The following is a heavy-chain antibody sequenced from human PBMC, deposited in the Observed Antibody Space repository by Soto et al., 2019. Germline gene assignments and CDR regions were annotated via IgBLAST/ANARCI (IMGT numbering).Heavy chain of an antibody. CDR2: IYYSGSP. J-gene: IGHJ4*02. V-gene: IGHV4-39*01. CDR1: GDSISSSKYY. CDR3: ARRPLYYYDSRGRKGWVFDS. D-gene: IGHD3-22*01. Sequence: SETLSLTCTFSGDSISSSKYYWGWIRQPPGKGLEWIGSIYYSGSPYYNSSLKSRVTISVDTSKNQFSLKLSSVTAADTAVYYCARRPLYYYDSRGRKGWVFDSWGQGTLVTVSS.